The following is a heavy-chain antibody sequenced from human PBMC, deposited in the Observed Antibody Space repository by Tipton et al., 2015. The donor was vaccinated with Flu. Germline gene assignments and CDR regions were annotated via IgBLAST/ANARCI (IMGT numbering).Heavy chain of an antibody. CDR2: INHSGST. D-gene: IGHD5-12*01. J-gene: IGHJ4*02. CDR1: GGSFSDYY. Sequence: LRLSCAVYGGSFSDYYWTWLRQPPGKGLEWIGEINHSGSTNYNPSLKSRVTISVDTSKNQFSLKVRSLTAADTAVYYCAGGSGYANVYLDYWGRGNLVTVSS. V-gene: IGHV4-34*01. CDR3: AGGSGYANVYLDY.